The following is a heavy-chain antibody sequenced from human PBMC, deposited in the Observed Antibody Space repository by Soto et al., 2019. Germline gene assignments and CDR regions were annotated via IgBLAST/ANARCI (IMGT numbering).Heavy chain of an antibody. Sequence: QLQLQESGPGLVKPSETLSVTCTVSGDSIDDARYFWAWIRQPPGGGLEWIGSIYFSGTTYYNRSLKSRVTMSVDASETQFSLKLSSVTAADTAVYYCARRGRYGDFGRYFDPWGQGTLVTVSS. CDR3: ARRGRYGDFGRYFDP. V-gene: IGHV4-39*01. D-gene: IGHD4-17*01. CDR2: IYFSGTT. CDR1: GDSIDDARYF. J-gene: IGHJ4*02.